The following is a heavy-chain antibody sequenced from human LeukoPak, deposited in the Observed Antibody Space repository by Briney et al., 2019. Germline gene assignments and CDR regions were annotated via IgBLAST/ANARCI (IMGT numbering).Heavy chain of an antibody. D-gene: IGHD6-13*01. V-gene: IGHV4-61*01. J-gene: IGHJ4*01. CDR3: GGGGTIAAAGVDY. CDR1: GGSVSSGSYY. Sequence: SETLSLTCTVSGGSVSSGSYYWSWIRQPPGKGLEWIGYIYYSGSTNYNPSLKSRVTISVDTSKNQFSLKLSSVTAADTVVYYCGGGGTIAAAGVDYWGHGTLVTVSS. CDR2: IYYSGST.